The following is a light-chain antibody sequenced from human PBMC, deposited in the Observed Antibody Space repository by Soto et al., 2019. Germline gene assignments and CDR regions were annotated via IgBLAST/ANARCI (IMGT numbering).Light chain of an antibody. CDR3: CSYGGSNNFVV. Sequence: QSALTQPASVSGSPGQSITISCTGTSSDVGGYKYVSWYQQHPDKAPKLIIFEVSNRPSGISSRFSGSKSGNTASLTISGLQAEDEADYYCCSYGGSNNFVVFGGGTKLTVL. J-gene: IGLJ2*01. V-gene: IGLV2-14*01. CDR2: EVS. CDR1: SSDVGGYKY.